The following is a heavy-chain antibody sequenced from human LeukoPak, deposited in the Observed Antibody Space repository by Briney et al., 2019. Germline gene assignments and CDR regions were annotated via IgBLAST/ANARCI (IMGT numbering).Heavy chain of an antibody. CDR1: GGSINTPNYY. CDR2: IFYSGGT. D-gene: IGHD6-19*01. Sequence: SETLSLTCTVSGGSINTPNYYWGWIRQTPGKGLEWIGNIFYSGGTYYSPSLTSRVTISLDTSRNQFSLKLNSVTAADTAVYYCARRVAVAYFDYWGQGTLVTVSS. V-gene: IGHV4-39*07. J-gene: IGHJ4*02. CDR3: ARRVAVAYFDY.